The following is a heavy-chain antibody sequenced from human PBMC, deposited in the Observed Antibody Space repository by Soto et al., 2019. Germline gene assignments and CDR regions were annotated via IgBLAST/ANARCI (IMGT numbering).Heavy chain of an antibody. Sequence: QVHLVESGGGVVQPGRSLRLSCVASGISFNNCAIHWVRQAPGKGLEWVTIIWSDGSNKHYADSVKGRFTISRDNSKNTLYLQMDNLRVEDTAVYYCAGGDGLGTYILDYWGQGTLVTVSS. CDR1: GISFNNCA. V-gene: IGHV3-33*01. J-gene: IGHJ4*02. D-gene: IGHD3-10*01. CDR2: IWSDGSNK. CDR3: AGGDGLGTYILDY.